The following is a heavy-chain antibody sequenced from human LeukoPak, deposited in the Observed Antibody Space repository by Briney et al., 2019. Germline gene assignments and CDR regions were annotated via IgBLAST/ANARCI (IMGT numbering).Heavy chain of an antibody. CDR1: GFIFNSYA. CDR3: ARIQPLLGDAFDI. CDR2: ISY. J-gene: IGHJ3*02. Sequence: GGSLRLSCAASGFIFNSYAIHWVRQAPGKGLDWVAFISYYADSVKGRFTISRDNAKNSLYLQMNSLRAEDTAVYYCARIQPLLGDAFDIWGQGTMVTVSS. V-gene: IGHV3-21*01. D-gene: IGHD2-21*02.